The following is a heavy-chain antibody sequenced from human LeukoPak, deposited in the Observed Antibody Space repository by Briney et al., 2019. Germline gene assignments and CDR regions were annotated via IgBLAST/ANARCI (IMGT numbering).Heavy chain of an antibody. V-gene: IGHV1-2*04. J-gene: IGHJ4*02. CDR2: INPNSGGT. CDR3: ARDVASGGDYQLPRLHFDF. CDR1: VYTFTGYY. D-gene: IGHD2-2*01. Sequence: ASVKVSCKASVYTFTGYYMHWVRQAPGQGLEWMGWINPNSGGTNYAQKFQGWVTMTRDTSISTAYMELSRLTSDYPAVYCFARDVASGGDYQLPRLHFDFWSQGTLVTASS.